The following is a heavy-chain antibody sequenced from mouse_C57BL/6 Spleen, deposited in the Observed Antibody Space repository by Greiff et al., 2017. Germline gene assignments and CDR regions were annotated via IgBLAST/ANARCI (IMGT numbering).Heavy chain of an antibody. D-gene: IGHD1-1*01. CDR1: GYTFTSYW. V-gene: IGHV1-55*01. CDR2: IYPGSGST. CDR3: ARDGSSYNY. J-gene: IGHJ2*01. Sequence: QVHVKQPGAELVKPGASVKMSCKASGYTFTSYWITWVKQRPGQGLEWIGDIYPGSGSTNYNEKFKSKATLTVDTSSSTAYMQLSSLTSEDSAVYYCARDGSSYNYWGQGTTLTVSS.